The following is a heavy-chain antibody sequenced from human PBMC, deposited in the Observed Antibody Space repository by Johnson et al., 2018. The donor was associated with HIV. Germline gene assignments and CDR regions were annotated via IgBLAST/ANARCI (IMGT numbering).Heavy chain of an antibody. Sequence: QVQLVESGGGVVQPGGPLRLSCAASGFIFRTNGMHWVRQAPGKGLEWVSFIQHDGSDKSYADSVEGRFTISRDNSKNTLYLQMNSLRTEDTALYYCAKEGGRWSYSFDVWGQGTMVSVSS. D-gene: IGHD3-16*01. CDR2: IQHDGSDK. V-gene: IGHV3-30*02. CDR1: GFIFRTNG. CDR3: AKEGGRWSYSFDV. J-gene: IGHJ3*01.